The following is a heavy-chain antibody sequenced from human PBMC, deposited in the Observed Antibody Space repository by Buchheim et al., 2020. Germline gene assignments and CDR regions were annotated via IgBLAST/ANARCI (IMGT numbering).Heavy chain of an antibody. J-gene: IGHJ3*02. CDR2: ISYDGSNK. CDR1: GFTFSSYG. V-gene: IGHV3-30*18. D-gene: IGHD3-3*01. CDR3: AKDPFWGGYYKPAGAFDI. Sequence: QVQLVESGGGVVQPGRSLRLSCAAPGFTFSSYGMHWVRQAPGKGLEWVAVISYDGSNKYYADSVKGRFTISRDNSKNTLYLQMSSLRAEDTAVYYCAKDPFWGGYYKPAGAFDIWGQGT.